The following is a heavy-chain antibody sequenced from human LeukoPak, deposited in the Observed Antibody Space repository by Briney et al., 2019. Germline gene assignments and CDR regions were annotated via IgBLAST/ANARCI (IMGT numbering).Heavy chain of an antibody. Sequence: GESLRLSCAASGFTFSHVWMSWVRQAPGKGLEWVGRIKTKIDGGTTDYAAPVKGRFTISRDDSKNTLYLQINSLKPEDTAVYYCTTESYCSSTSCPGTFDYWGQGTLVTVSS. J-gene: IGHJ4*02. D-gene: IGHD2-2*01. CDR3: TTESYCSSTSCPGTFDY. CDR2: IKTKIDGGTT. CDR1: GFTFSHVW. V-gene: IGHV3-15*01.